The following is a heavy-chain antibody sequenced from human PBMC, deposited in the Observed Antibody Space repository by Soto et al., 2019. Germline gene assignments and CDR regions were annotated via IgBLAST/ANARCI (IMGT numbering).Heavy chain of an antibody. CDR3: AKPRMTTVTNKPNYYYYYGMDV. CDR2: ISGSGGST. D-gene: IGHD4-4*01. V-gene: IGHV3-23*01. Sequence: EVQLLESGGGLVQPGGSLRLSCAASGFTFSSYAMSWVRQAPGKGLEWVSAISGSGGSTYYADSVKGRFTISRDNSKNTLYLQMNSLRAEDTAVYYCAKPRMTTVTNKPNYYYYYGMDVWGQGTTVTVSS. CDR1: GFTFSSYA. J-gene: IGHJ6*02.